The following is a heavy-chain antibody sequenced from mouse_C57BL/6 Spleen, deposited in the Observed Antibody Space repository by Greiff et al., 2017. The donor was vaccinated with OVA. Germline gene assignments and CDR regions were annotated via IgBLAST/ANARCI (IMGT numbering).Heavy chain of an antibody. V-gene: IGHV1-52*01. CDR1: GYTFTSYW. D-gene: IGHD1-1*01. J-gene: IGHJ2*01. CDR3: ARFHDYGRSYVDD. CDR2: IDPSDSET. Sequence: QVQLQQPGAELVRPGSSVKLSCQASGYTFTSYWMHWVKQRPIQGLEWIGNIDPSDSETHYNQKFTDKATLTVDKSSSTAYMQLSSLTSEDSAVYYCARFHDYGRSYVDDWGQGTTLTVSS.